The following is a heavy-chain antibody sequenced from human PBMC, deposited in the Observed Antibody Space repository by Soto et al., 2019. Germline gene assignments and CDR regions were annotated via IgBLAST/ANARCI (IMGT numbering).Heavy chain of an antibody. V-gene: IGHV4-31*03. CDR3: ARDSVRGQYYYDSSGYDNWFDP. D-gene: IGHD3-22*01. CDR1: GGSISSGGYY. CDR2: IYYSGST. J-gene: IGHJ5*02. Sequence: QVQLQESGPGLVKPSQTLSLTCTVSGGSISSGGYYWSWIRQHPGKGLEWIGYIYYSGSTYYNPSVHGRVTISVDTSKNQFSLKLSSVTAADTAVYYCARDSVRGQYYYDSSGYDNWFDPWGQGTLVTVSS.